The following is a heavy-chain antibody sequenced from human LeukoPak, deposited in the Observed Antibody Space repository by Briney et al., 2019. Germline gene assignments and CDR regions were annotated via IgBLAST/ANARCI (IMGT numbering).Heavy chain of an antibody. CDR3: ARVGRKSRHAFDI. V-gene: IGHV1-8*01. J-gene: IGHJ3*02. CDR2: MNPNSGNT. D-gene: IGHD3-10*01. CDR1: GYTFTSYD. Sequence: ASVKVSCKASGYTFTSYDINWVRQATGQGPEWMGWMNPNSGNTGYAQKFQGRVTMTRNTSISTAYMELSSLRSEDTAVYYCARVGRKSRHAFDIWGQGTMVTVSS.